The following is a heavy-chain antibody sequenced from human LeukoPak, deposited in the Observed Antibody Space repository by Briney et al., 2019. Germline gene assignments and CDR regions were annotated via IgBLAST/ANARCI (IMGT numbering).Heavy chain of an antibody. CDR1: GFTFSSYW. V-gene: IGHV3-74*01. CDR2: INSDGSST. J-gene: IGHJ4*02. D-gene: IGHD3-10*01. Sequence: PGGSLRLSCAASGFTFSSYWMHWVRQAPGKGLVWVSRINSDGSSTSYADSVKGRFTISRDNAKNTLYLQMNSLRAEDTAVYYCARDYGSGSYWDYFDYWGQGTLVTVSS. CDR3: ARDYGSGSYWDYFDY.